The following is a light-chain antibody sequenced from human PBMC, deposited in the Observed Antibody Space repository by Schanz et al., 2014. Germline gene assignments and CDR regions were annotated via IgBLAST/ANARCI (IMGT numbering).Light chain of an antibody. CDR2: GAS. Sequence: EIVLTQSPATLSLSPGERATLSCRASQSVSTNYLAWYRQRPGQAPRLLIYGASTRVTGIPDSFSGSGSGTDFTLTISRLEPEDFAVYYCQQCGSSRWTFGQGTKVEIK. CDR1: QSVSTNY. CDR3: QQCGSSRWT. V-gene: IGKV3-20*01. J-gene: IGKJ1*01.